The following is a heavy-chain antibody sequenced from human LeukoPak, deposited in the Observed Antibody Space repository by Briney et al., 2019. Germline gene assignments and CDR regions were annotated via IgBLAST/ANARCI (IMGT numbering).Heavy chain of an antibody. Sequence: SETLSLTCTVSGGSITSGGYYWTWIRQHPGKGLEWIGYIHNSGSTYYTPSLKSRVTISVDTSKNQFSLKLTSVTAADTAVYYCARGGGYDSLDVWGQGTTVTVSS. CDR1: GGSITSGGYY. V-gene: IGHV4-31*03. D-gene: IGHD5-12*01. CDR2: IHNSGST. CDR3: ARGGGYDSLDV. J-gene: IGHJ6*02.